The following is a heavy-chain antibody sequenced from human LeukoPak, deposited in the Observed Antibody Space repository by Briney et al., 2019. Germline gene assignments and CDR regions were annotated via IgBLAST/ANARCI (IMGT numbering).Heavy chain of an antibody. J-gene: IGHJ4*02. V-gene: IGHV3-43D*03. CDR2: ISWDGGST. D-gene: IGHD5-18*01. Sequence: GGSLRLSCAASGFTFDDYAMHWVRQAPGKGLEWVSLISWDGGSTYYADSVKGRFTISRDNSKNSLYLQMNSLRAEDTALYYCAKDMLVDTAMEIAFDYWGQGTLVTVSS. CDR3: AKDMLVDTAMEIAFDY. CDR1: GFTFDDYA.